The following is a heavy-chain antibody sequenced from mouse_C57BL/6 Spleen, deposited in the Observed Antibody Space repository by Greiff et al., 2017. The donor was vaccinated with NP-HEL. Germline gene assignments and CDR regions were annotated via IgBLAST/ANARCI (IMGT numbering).Heavy chain of an antibody. Sequence: QVQLQQSGPELVKPGASVKISCKASGYAFSSSWMNWVKQRPGKGLEWIGRIYPGDGDTKYNGKFKGKATLTADKSSSTAYMQLSSLTSEDSAVYFCARLYLDYWGQGTTLTVSS. CDR3: ARLYLDY. CDR1: GYAFSSSW. J-gene: IGHJ2*01. CDR2: IYPGDGDT. V-gene: IGHV1-82*01.